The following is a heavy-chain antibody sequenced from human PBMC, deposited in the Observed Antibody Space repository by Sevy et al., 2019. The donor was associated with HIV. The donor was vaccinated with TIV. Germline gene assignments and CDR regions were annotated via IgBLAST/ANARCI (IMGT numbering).Heavy chain of an antibody. CDR1: GGTFSSYA. CDR3: ARDHGYYYDSSGYYYDAFDI. V-gene: IGHV1-69*13. D-gene: IGHD3-22*01. CDR2: IIPIFGTA. J-gene: IGHJ3*02. Sequence: ASVKVSCQASGGTFSSYAINWVRQAPGQGLEWMGGIIPIFGTANYAQKFQGRVTITADESRSTAYMELSSLRSEDTAVYYCARDHGYYYDSSGYYYDAFDIWGQGTMVTVSS.